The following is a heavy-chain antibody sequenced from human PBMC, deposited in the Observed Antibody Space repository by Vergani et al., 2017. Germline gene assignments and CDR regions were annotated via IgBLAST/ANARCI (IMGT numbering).Heavy chain of an antibody. CDR3: ARHSTVEWLVKLGWIDP. CDR2: IYYSGST. Sequence: QLQLQESGPGLVKPSATLSLTCSVSGASIRSSNYYWGWIRQPPGTGLEGIASIYYSGSTYYNPSLKSRVTISVDTSKNQFPLMLSSVTAADTAVYFWARHSTVEWLVKLGWIDPWGQGILVTVSS. CDR1: GASIRSSNYY. V-gene: IGHV4-39*01. D-gene: IGHD6-19*01. J-gene: IGHJ5*02.